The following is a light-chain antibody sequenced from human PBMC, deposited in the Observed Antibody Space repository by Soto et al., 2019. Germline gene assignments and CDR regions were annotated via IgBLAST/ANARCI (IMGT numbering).Light chain of an antibody. CDR3: QQYGSSGT. CDR1: QSVINNY. V-gene: IGKV3-20*01. CDR2: GAS. Sequence: EIVMTQSPATLSVSPGERATLSCMASQSVINNYLAWYQQKPGQAPRLLIYGASNRATGIPDRFSGSGSGTDFTLTISRLEPEDFAVYYCQQYGSSGTFGQGTKVDI. J-gene: IGKJ1*01.